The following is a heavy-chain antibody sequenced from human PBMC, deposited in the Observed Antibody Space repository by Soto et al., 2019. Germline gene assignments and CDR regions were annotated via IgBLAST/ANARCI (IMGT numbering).Heavy chain of an antibody. CDR2: ISAYNGNT. D-gene: IGHD5-18*01. CDR3: ARDLGYDYHYYYGMDV. CDR1: GYTFTSYG. V-gene: IGHV1-18*01. J-gene: IGHJ6*02. Sequence: GASVKVSCKASGYTFTSYGISWVRQAPGQGLEWMGWISAYNGNTNYAQKLQGRVTMTTDTSTSTAYMELRSLRSDDTAVYYCARDLGYDYHYYYGMDVWGQGTTVTVSS.